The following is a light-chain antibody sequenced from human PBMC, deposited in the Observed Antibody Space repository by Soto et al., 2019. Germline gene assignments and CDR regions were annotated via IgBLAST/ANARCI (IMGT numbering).Light chain of an antibody. CDR3: QQYGSSPT. J-gene: IGKJ2*01. Sequence: EIVLTQSPGTLSLSPGERATLSCRASQSVSSSYLAWYQQKPGKAPRLLIYGASSRATGIPDRFSGSGYGTDFTLTISRLEPEDFAVYYCQQYGSSPTFGQGTKLEIK. V-gene: IGKV3-20*01. CDR2: GAS. CDR1: QSVSSSY.